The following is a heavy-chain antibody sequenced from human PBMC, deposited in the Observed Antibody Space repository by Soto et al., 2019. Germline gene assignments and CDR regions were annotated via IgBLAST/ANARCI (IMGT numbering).Heavy chain of an antibody. J-gene: IGHJ4*02. CDR3: TRGLLTDHFDY. CDR2: ISYDGSNQ. V-gene: IGHV3-30-3*01. CDR1: GFTFDTYA. Sequence: QVQLVESGGGVVQSGRSLRLSCAASGFTFDTYAMHWVRQAPGKGLEWVAVISYDGSNQFYAGSVKGRFTVSRDNSKNTLYLQMNSLRNDDTAVYYCTRGLLTDHFDYWGQGALVTVSS.